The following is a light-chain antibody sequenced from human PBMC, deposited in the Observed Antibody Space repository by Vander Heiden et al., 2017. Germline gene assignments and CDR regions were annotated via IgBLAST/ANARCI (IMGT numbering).Light chain of an antibody. CDR1: SSNIGSNT. Sequence: QSVLTQPPSASGPPGQRVTISCSGSSSNIGSNTVNWYQQLPGTAPKLLIYSNNQRPSGVPARFSGSKSGTSASLAISGLQSEDEADYYCAAWDDSLNGLYVFGTGTKVTVL. CDR2: SNN. J-gene: IGLJ1*01. CDR3: AAWDDSLNGLYV. V-gene: IGLV1-44*01.